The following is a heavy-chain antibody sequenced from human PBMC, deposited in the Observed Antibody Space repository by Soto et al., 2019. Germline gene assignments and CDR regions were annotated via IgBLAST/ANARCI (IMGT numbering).Heavy chain of an antibody. D-gene: IGHD2-8*01. CDR2: TYYRSRWYF. V-gene: IGHV6-1*01. CDR3: VRLIDNSWLDS. Sequence: SQTLSLTCDISGDSVSTNTATWDWIRQSPSRGLEWLGRTYYRSRWYFDYAVSVKSRITISPDISNNQVSLQLTSVTPDDTSIYYCVRLIDNSWLDSWSQGTLVTITT. J-gene: IGHJ5*01. CDR1: GDSVSTNTAT.